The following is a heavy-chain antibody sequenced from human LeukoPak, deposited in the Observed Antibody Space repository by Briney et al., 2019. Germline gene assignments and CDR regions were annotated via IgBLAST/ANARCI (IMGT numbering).Heavy chain of an antibody. CDR2: ISGSGSKG. J-gene: IGHJ5*02. CDR3: ARLGSAGFLFT. Sequence: GGSLRLSCAASGFSFSDFYMSWIRQAPAKGLEWVSYISGSGSKGYFADSMKGRLTISRDNAKNSLSLQMNSLRAEDTAVYYCARLGSAGFLFTWGQGTLVIVSS. D-gene: IGHD3-16*01. CDR1: GFSFSDFY. V-gene: IGHV3-11*01.